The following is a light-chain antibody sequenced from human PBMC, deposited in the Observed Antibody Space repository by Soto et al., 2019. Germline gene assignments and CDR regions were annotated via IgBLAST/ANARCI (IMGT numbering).Light chain of an antibody. CDR1: SSDVGAYNF. CDR3: SAYTVSRNYV. Sequence: QSVLTHPASVCWSPGQAITIACTGTSSDVGAYNFVSWHQQHPGKAPKLMIYNVYDRPSGISYRFSGSKSGNTASLTISGLQGEEEADYYCSAYTVSRNYVFGTGTKVTAL. CDR2: NVY. V-gene: IGLV2-14*03. J-gene: IGLJ1*01.